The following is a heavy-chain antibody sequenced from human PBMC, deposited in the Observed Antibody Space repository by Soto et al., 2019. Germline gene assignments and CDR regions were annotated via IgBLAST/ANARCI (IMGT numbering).Heavy chain of an antibody. Sequence: SETLSLTCTVSGGSVSSGSYYWRWIRQPPGKGLEWIGYIYYSGSTNYNPSLKSRVTISVDTSKNQFSLKLSSVTAADTAVYYCARWVEMATNPYYYYGMDVWGQGTTVTVSS. D-gene: IGHD5-12*01. CDR2: IYYSGST. J-gene: IGHJ6*02. CDR3: ARWVEMATNPYYYYGMDV. V-gene: IGHV4-61*01. CDR1: GGSVSSGSYY.